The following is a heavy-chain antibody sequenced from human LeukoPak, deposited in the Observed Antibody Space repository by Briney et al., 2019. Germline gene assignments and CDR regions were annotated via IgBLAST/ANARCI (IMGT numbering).Heavy chain of an antibody. CDR1: GFTFSTYA. CDR3: AKGLGGSYPRSRVFDI. CDR2: IGASGSST. D-gene: IGHD3-16*01. V-gene: IGHV3-23*01. Sequence: GGSLRLSCAASGFTFSTYAINWVRQAPGKGLDWGSVIGASGSSTDYTDSVKGRFTISRDNSKNTLYLQINSLRADDTAVYYCAKGLGGSYPRSRVFDIWGQGTMVSVSS. J-gene: IGHJ3*02.